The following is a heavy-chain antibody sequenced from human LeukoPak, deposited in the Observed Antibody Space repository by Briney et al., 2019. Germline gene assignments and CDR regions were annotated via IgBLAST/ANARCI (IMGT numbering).Heavy chain of an antibody. J-gene: IGHJ5*02. CDR3: ARRGLGVAYNWFDP. V-gene: IGHV4-34*01. Sequence: PSETLSLNCAVYGGSFSGYYWSWIRQPPGKGLEWIGEINHSGSTNYNPSLKSRVTISVDTSKNQFSLKLSSVTAADTAVYYCARRGLGVAYNWFDPWGQGTLVTVSS. CDR2: INHSGST. D-gene: IGHD3-3*01. CDR1: GGSFSGYY.